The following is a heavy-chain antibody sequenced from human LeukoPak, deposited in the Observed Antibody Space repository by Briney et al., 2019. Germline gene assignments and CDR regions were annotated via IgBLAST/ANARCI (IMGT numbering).Heavy chain of an antibody. V-gene: IGHV4-39*01. CDR3: ARYFRDGYKVPRH. J-gene: IGHJ4*02. CDR1: GGSISSSSYY. D-gene: IGHD5-24*01. CDR2: VYYSGTA. Sequence: SETLSLTCTVSGGSISSSSYYWGWIRQPPGKGLEWIASVYYSGTAYYNPSLGSRVTISVDPSKNQFSLKLSSVTAADTAVYDCARYFRDGYKVPRHWGQGTLVTVSS.